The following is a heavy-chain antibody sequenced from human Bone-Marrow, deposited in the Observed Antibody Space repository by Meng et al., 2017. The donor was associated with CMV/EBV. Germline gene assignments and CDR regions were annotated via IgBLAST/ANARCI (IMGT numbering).Heavy chain of an antibody. CDR3: ARSLRYFDWLLSPYYYYGMDV. J-gene: IGHJ6*02. CDR2: IYYSGST. Sequence: GSLRLSCTVSGGSISSSSYYWGWIRQPPGKGLEWIGSIYYSGSTYYNPSLKSRVTISVDTSKNQFSLKLSSVTAADTAVYYCARSLRYFDWLLSPYYYYGMDVWGQGTTVTVSS. CDR1: GGSISSSSYY. D-gene: IGHD3-9*01. V-gene: IGHV4-39*07.